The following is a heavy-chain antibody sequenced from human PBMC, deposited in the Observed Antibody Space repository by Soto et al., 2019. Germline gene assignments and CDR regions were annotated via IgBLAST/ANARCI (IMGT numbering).Heavy chain of an antibody. J-gene: IGHJ5*02. CDR1: GFTFSPYG. Sequence: GGSLRLSWAASGFTFSPYGMSWVRQAPGKGLEWLAMTTHDGSNKHYVDSVKGRFTISRDNSKNTLYLQMNSLRAEDTAVYYCAKEVIAAAGWFDPWGQGTLVTVSS. D-gene: IGHD6-13*01. CDR3: AKEVIAAAGWFDP. CDR2: TTHDGSNK. V-gene: IGHV3-30*18.